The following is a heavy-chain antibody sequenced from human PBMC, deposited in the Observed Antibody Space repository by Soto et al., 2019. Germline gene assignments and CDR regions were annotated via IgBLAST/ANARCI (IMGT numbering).Heavy chain of an antibody. J-gene: IGHJ4*02. D-gene: IGHD3-3*01. CDR3: ARGGQDFWSGPFDY. Sequence: PSETLSLTCTVSAGSISNYFCNWIRQPAGKGLEWIGRIDNSGSTNYNPSLKSRVTMSSDTSRNQFSLKLNFVTAADTAVYYCARGGQDFWSGPFDYWGQGALVTVSS. V-gene: IGHV4-4*07. CDR2: IDNSGST. CDR1: AGSISNYF.